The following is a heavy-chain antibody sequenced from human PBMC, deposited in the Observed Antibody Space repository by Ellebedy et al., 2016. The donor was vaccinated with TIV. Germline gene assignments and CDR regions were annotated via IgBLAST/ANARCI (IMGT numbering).Heavy chain of an antibody. D-gene: IGHD4-17*01. J-gene: IGHJ4*02. CDR3: AGGLSDYGDFELDY. CDR1: GFTFSTYW. CDR2: IKQDGSET. V-gene: IGHV3-7*03. Sequence: GESLKISCAASGFTFSTYWMNWVRQAPGKGLEWVANIKQDGSETNYVESVRGRFTVSRDNGKKSLYLQLSSLRADDTAVYYCAGGLSDYGDFELDYWGQGTLVTVSS.